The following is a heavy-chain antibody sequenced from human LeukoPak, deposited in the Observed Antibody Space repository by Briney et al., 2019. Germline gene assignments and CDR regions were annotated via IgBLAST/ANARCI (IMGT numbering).Heavy chain of an antibody. CDR3: ARIYCSGGSCFDY. V-gene: IGHV3-7*01. CDR1: GFIFSRYW. Sequence: GGSLRLSRAASGFIFSRYWMSWVRQAPGKGLEWVANIKQDGSEKYYVDSVKGRFTISRDNAKKSLYLQMNSLRAEDTAVYYCARIYCSGGSCFDYWGQGTLVTVSS. J-gene: IGHJ4*02. D-gene: IGHD2-15*01. CDR2: IKQDGSEK.